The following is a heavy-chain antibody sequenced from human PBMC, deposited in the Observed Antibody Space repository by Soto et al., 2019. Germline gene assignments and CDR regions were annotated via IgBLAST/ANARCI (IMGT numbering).Heavy chain of an antibody. V-gene: IGHV3-30*03. J-gene: IGHJ6*02. CDR1: GFTFSSYG. CDR2: ISYDGSNK. Sequence: QVQLVESGGGVVQPGRSLRLSCAASGFTFSSYGMHWVRQAPGKGLEWVAVISYDGSNKYYADSVKGRFTISRDNSKNTLYRQMNSLRAEDTAVYYCLYGMDVWGQGTTVTVSS. CDR3: LYGMDV.